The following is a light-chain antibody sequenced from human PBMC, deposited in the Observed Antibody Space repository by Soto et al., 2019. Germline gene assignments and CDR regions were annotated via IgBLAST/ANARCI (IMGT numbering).Light chain of an antibody. V-gene: IGKV3-20*01. CDR3: QQYGSSPAWT. J-gene: IGKJ1*01. CDR2: GAS. Sequence: IGLTQSPGTLSLSPGERATLSCRASQSVSSSYLAWYQQKPGQAPRLLIYGASSRATGIPDRISGSGSGTDFTLTISRLEPEYFAVYYCQQYGSSPAWTVGQGTKVEIK. CDR1: QSVSSSY.